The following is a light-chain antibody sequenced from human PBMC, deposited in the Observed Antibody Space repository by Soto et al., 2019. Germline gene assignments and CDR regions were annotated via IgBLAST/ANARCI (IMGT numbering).Light chain of an antibody. V-gene: IGKV1-5*01. CDR1: QSISNW. CDR2: HAS. CDR3: PQYNSYS. J-gene: IGKJ1*01. Sequence: DIQMTQSPSTLSGSVGDRVTITCRASQSISNWLACYQQKPGTAPKVLIYHASNLQSGVPSRFIVSGSGTEFTLTISSLQPDDFATDYCPQYNSYSFCQWTKGEIK.